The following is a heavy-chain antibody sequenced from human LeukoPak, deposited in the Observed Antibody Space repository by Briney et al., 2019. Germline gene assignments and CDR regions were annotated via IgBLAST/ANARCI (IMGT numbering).Heavy chain of an antibody. Sequence: GGSLRLSCAAPGFTFRNSAMSWVRQAPGKGLEWVSTISGSGVGTYYADSVKGRFTISRDNFKNTLYLQMNSLRAEDTAVYYCAKNNWNGVPFVDDWGQGTLVTVSS. CDR3: AKNNWNGVPFVDD. D-gene: IGHD1-20*01. J-gene: IGHJ4*02. CDR2: ISGSGVGT. CDR1: GFTFRNSA. V-gene: IGHV3-23*01.